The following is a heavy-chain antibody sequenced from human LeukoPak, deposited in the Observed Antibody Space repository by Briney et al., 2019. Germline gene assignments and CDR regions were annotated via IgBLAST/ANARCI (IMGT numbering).Heavy chain of an antibody. V-gene: IGHV3-7*01. CDR2: IKQDGSEK. CDR3: ARDSDVHCSGGSCTNFDY. Sequence: GGSLRLSCAASGFTFSSYWMSWVRQAPGKGLEWVANIKQDGSEKYYVDSVKGRFTISRDNAKNSLYLQMNSLSAEDTAIYYCARDSDVHCSGGSCTNFDYWGQGTLVTVSS. J-gene: IGHJ4*02. CDR1: GFTFSSYW. D-gene: IGHD2-15*01.